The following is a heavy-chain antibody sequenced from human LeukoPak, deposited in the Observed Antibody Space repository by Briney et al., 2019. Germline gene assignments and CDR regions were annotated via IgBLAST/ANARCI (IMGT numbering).Heavy chain of an antibody. CDR2: ITGDGTAT. CDR3: AKGTLGYCGGYVCYPFDY. V-gene: IGHV3-23*01. CDR1: GFTFSNYA. J-gene: IGHJ4*02. D-gene: IGHD2-15*01. Sequence: TGGSLRLSCAASGFTFSNYAMSWVRQAPGKRLEWVSVITGDGTATYNADSVKGRFTISRDNSKSTLSLQMNSLRAEDTAVYYCAKGTLGYCGGYVCYPFDYWGQGTLVTVSS.